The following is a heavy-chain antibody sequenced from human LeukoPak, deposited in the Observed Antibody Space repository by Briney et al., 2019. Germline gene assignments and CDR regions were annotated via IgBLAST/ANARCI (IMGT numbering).Heavy chain of an antibody. D-gene: IGHD1-1*01. CDR3: ARHMGLGYTYFYPYFDY. CDR1: GGPISIYY. CDR2: IYYSGST. Sequence: SETLSLTCTVSGGPISIYYWSWIRQPPGKGLEWIGYIYYSGSTNYNPSLKSRVTISVDTSKNQFSLKLSSVTAADTAVYYCARHMGLGYTYFYPYFDYWGQGTLVTVSS. J-gene: IGHJ4*01. V-gene: IGHV4-59*08.